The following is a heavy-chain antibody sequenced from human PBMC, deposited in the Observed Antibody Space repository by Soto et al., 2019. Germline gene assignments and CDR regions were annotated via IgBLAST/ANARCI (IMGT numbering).Heavy chain of an antibody. J-gene: IGHJ6*02. CDR1: GGTFSNYA. V-gene: IGHV1-69*12. CDR3: ASWXXXXXXXXXXXXGMDV. Sequence: QVQLVQSGAEVKKPGSSVKVSCKASGGTFSNYAFSWVRQAPGQGLEWLGGIMPIFGRADYAQKFRGRVTITADESTSTAHMELSSLRSEDTAVYYCASWXXXXXXXXXXXXGMDVWGQGTTVTVSS. CDR2: IMPIFGRA.